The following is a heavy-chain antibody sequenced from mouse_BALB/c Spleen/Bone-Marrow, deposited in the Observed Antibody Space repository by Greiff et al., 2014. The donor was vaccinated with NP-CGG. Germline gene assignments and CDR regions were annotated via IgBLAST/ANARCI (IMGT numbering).Heavy chain of an antibody. D-gene: IGHD2-1*01. CDR3: ARGGNYWYFDV. V-gene: IGHV1-14*01. J-gene: IGHJ1*01. CDR2: INPYNDGT. CDR1: GYTFTNYV. Sequence: QLVESGPELVKPGASVKMSCKASGYTFTNYVMHWVKQKPGQGLEWIGYINPYNDGTKYNEKFKGKATLTSDKSSSTAYMELSSLTSEDSTVYYCARGGNYWYFDVWGAGTTVTVSS.